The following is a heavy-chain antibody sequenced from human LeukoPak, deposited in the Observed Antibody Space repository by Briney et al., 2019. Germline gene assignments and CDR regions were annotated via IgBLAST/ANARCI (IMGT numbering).Heavy chain of an antibody. D-gene: IGHD3-3*01. CDR2: ISSTGSP. Sequence: SETLSLTCSVSNGSISNYYWTWIRQPPGKGLEWIGYISSTGSPILNPSLKSRVAMSADTSKNQFSLKVNSVTAADTAVYFCATTTIFGSAGSFDIWGQGTTVIVSS. V-gene: IGHV4-59*01. J-gene: IGHJ3*02. CDR3: ATTTIFGSAGSFDI. CDR1: NGSISNYY.